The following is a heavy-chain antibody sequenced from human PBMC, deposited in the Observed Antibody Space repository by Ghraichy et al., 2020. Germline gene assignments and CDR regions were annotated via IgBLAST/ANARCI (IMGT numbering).Heavy chain of an antibody. Sequence: GGSLRRSCAASGFTFSSYAMNWVRQAPGKGLEWVSSISTRSTYKNYAASVKGRFTVSRDNAKNSLFLQMDSLRADDTAVYYCARDVGFDNSAGGLDVWGQGTWVIVSS. V-gene: IGHV3-21*01. CDR1: GFTFSSYA. CDR2: ISTRSTYK. CDR3: ARDVGFDNSAGGLDV. J-gene: IGHJ6*02. D-gene: IGHD4-23*01.